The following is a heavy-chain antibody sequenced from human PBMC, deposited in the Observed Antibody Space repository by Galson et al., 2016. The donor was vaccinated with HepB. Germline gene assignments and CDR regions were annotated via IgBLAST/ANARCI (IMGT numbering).Heavy chain of an antibody. CDR3: ANIGLVQNTVPAPKYYPH. CDR2: IVPLFGKS. CDR1: GGVFITYA. Sequence: SVKVSCKASGGVFITYAFSWVRQAPGQGLEWVGMIVPLFGKSTSAPTFQGRVTITADKSTNTIYMEMNSLPSDDTALYFCANIGLVQNTVPAPKYYPHGGQGTLVTVSS. V-gene: IGHV1-69*04. J-gene: IGHJ1*01. D-gene: IGHD2/OR15-2a*01.